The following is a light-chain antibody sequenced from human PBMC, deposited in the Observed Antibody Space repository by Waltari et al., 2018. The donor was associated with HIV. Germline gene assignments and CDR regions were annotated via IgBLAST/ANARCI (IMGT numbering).Light chain of an antibody. CDR3: SSYTTTYYVV. Sequence: QSALTQPASVSGSPGQSITISCTGTSSDVGAHDHVSWYQQHPGTAPKVIIYDVTQGPSGVSDRFSGSKSGNTASLTISGLQAEDEAYYYCSSYTTTYYVVFGGGTKVFVV. J-gene: IGLJ2*01. CDR1: SSDVGAHDH. V-gene: IGLV2-14*03. CDR2: DVT.